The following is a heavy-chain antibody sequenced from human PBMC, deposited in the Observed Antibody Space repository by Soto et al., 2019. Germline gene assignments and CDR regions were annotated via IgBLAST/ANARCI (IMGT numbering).Heavy chain of an antibody. J-gene: IGHJ6*02. Sequence: GGAPKIFLAASGFPFKKAWISLVPQAPGKGLEWVSRSKSKTDGRTTDYAAPVKGRFTITRDDSKNTLYLQMNSLKTEDTAVYYCTTLTPYYDFWSGYSVVDVWGQGTTVTVSS. CDR1: GFPFKKAW. V-gene: IGHV3-15*01. D-gene: IGHD3-3*01. CDR2: SKSKTDGRTT. CDR3: TTLTPYYDFWSGYSVVDV.